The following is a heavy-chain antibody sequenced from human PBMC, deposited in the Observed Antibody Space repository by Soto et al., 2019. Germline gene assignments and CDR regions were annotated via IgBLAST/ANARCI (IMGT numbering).Heavy chain of an antibody. CDR1: GFTFSSYS. Sequence: EVQLVESGGGLVKPGGSLRLSCAASGFTFSSYSMNWVRQAPGKGLEWVSSISSSSSYIYYADSVKGRFTISRDNAKNSLYLQMNSLRAEDTAVYYCARDWVTMIVVVIDPPSMDVGGQGTTVTVSS. J-gene: IGHJ6*02. CDR2: ISSSSSYI. D-gene: IGHD3-22*01. V-gene: IGHV3-21*01. CDR3: ARDWVTMIVVVIDPPSMDV.